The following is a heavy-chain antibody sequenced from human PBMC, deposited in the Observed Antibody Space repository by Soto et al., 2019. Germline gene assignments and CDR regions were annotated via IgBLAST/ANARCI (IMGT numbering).Heavy chain of an antibody. CDR3: ARSEYYYDSSGYDY. Sequence: SVKVSCKASGGTFSSYAIRWVRQAPGHGLEWMGGIIPIFGTANYAQKFQGRVTITADESTSTAYMELSSLRSEDTAVYYCARSEYYYDSSGYDYWGQGTLVTVSS. CDR2: IIPIFGTA. CDR1: GGTFSSYA. D-gene: IGHD3-22*01. J-gene: IGHJ4*02. V-gene: IGHV1-69*13.